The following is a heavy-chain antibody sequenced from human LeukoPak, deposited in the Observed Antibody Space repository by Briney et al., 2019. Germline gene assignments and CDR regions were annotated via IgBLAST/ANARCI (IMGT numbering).Heavy chain of an antibody. D-gene: IGHD6-19*01. Sequence: SLRLSCAASGFTFYDYAMHWVRHAPGKGLEWVSGISWNSGSIGYADSVKGRFTISRDNAKNSLYLQMNSLRAEDTALYYCAKAIEYSSGWYGGSFDYWGQGTLVTVSS. J-gene: IGHJ4*02. CDR1: GFTFYDYA. V-gene: IGHV3-9*01. CDR3: AKAIEYSSGWYGGSFDY. CDR2: ISWNSGSI.